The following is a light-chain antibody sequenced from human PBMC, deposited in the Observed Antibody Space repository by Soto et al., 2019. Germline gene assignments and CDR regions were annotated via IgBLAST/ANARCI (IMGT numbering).Light chain of an antibody. CDR2: SIS. J-gene: IGKJ2*01. CDR1: QRITTSQ. V-gene: IGKV3-20*01. CDR3: QQYGNAPPYT. Sequence: IVLTQSPGTLSLSPGETASLSCRASQRITTSQFAWYQHKPGQAPRLLIYSISSRATGTPDRFNGSGSGTDFRLTISRLEPEDSAVYYCQQYGNAPPYTFGQGTKLEIK.